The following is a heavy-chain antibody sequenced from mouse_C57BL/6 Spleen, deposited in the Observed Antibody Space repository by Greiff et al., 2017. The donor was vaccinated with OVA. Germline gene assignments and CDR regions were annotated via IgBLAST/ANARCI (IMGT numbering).Heavy chain of an antibody. CDR3: TTYRY. CDR1: GFNIKDDY. CDR2: IDPENGDT. V-gene: IGHV14-4*01. J-gene: IGHJ2*01. Sequence: EVKLQQSGAELVRPGASVKLSCTASGFNIKDDYMHWVKQRPEQGLEWIGWIDPENGDTEYASKFQGRATITADTYSNTAYLQFSSLTSDDTAVYYCTTYRYWGQGTTLTVSS.